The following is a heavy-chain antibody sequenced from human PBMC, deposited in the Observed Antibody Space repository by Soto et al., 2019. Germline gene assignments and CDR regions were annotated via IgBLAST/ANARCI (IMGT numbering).Heavy chain of an antibody. CDR3: AGRGPGTDFDY. Sequence: EVQLLDSGGGLVQPGGSLRLSCAASGFTFSSYAMNWVRQAPGKGLEWVSVISGSGGSTYYADSVKGRFSISRDNSKNTLYLQMNSLRAEDTAVYYCAGRGPGTDFDYWGQGTLVTVSS. J-gene: IGHJ4*02. CDR2: ISGSGGST. V-gene: IGHV3-23*01. D-gene: IGHD6-13*01. CDR1: GFTFSSYA.